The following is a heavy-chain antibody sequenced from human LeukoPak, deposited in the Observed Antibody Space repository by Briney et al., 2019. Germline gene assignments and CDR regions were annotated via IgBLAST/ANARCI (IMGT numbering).Heavy chain of an antibody. D-gene: IGHD1-26*01. CDR3: AKSPQRIFVGATTCGYFDY. Sequence: GGSLRLSCAASGFTFSSYSMNWVRQAPGKGLEWVSSISSSSSYIYYADSVKGRFTISRDNAKNSLYLQMNSLRAEDTAVYYCAKSPQRIFVGATTCGYFDYWGQGTLVTVSS. CDR1: GFTFSSYS. V-gene: IGHV3-21*04. J-gene: IGHJ4*02. CDR2: ISSSSSYI.